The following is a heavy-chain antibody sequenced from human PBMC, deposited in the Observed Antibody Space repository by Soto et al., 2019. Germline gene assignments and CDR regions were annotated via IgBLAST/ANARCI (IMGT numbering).Heavy chain of an antibody. CDR1: GDSISNYY. CDR2: IHYSGST. D-gene: IGHD4-4*01. V-gene: IGHV4-59*01. J-gene: IGHJ5*02. CDR3: ARAPRATVTTFDR. Sequence: PSETLSLTCTVSGDSISNYYWSWIRQPPRKGLEWIGYIHYSGSTNYNPSLRSRVAMSVDASKNQFSLKLSSVTAADTAVYYCARAPRATVTTFDRWGQGALVTV.